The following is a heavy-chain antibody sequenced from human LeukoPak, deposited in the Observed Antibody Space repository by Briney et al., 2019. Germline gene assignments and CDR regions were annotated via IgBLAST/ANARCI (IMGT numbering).Heavy chain of an antibody. V-gene: IGHV3-53*01. J-gene: IGHJ4*02. D-gene: IGHD1-26*01. CDR1: GFTVSSSH. CDR2: IFSGGTT. CDR3: ARDVGSFFDY. Sequence: GGSLRLSCAASGFTVSSSHMSWVRQAPGKGRVWVSVIFSGGTTYYADSVKGRFTISRDNSKNTLYLQMNSLRAEDTALYYCARDVGSFFDYWGQGTLVTVSS.